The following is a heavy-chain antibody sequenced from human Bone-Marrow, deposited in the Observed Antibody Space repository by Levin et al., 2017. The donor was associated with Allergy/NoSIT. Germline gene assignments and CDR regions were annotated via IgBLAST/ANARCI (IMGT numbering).Heavy chain of an antibody. V-gene: IGHV4-59*01. D-gene: IGHD3-3*02. Sequence: RPSETLSLTCIVSGGSITSSYWSWIRQPPGKTLEWIGFMFHSGSTSYNPSLKSRVTTSLDTSKNHFSLRLNSVTAADTAVYYCARVFSDSYRYFDLWGRGTLVTVSS. J-gene: IGHJ2*01. CDR1: GGSITSSY. CDR3: ARVFSDSYRYFDL. CDR2: MFHSGST.